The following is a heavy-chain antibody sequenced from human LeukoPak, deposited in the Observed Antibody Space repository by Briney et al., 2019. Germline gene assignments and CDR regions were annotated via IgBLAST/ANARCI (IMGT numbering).Heavy chain of an antibody. CDR2: IYPGDSDT. CDR1: GYSFTSHW. J-gene: IGHJ6*02. D-gene: IGHD6-13*01. V-gene: IGHV5-51*01. Sequence: GESLKISCKAFGYSFTSHWIGWVRQMPGKGLEWMGIIYPGDSDTRYSPSFQGQVTISADKSISTAYLQWSSLKASDTAMYYCARQLAAAGTGRRNYYYYGMDVWGQGTTVTVSS. CDR3: ARQLAAAGTGRRNYYYYGMDV.